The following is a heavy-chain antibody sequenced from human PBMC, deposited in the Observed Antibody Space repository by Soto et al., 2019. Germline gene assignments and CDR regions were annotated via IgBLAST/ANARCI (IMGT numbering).Heavy chain of an antibody. CDR2: INSDGTTT. V-gene: IGHV3-74*01. CDR3: TTDGSYAQYV. J-gene: IGHJ6*02. Sequence: AGGSLRLSCAASGITFSNTWMHWVRQVPGKGLVWVAYINSDGTTTTYADPVRGRFTISRDNAKNTVYLQMNSLRAEDTALYYCTTDGSYAQYVWGQGTAVTVSS. CDR1: GITFSNTW. D-gene: IGHD2-2*01.